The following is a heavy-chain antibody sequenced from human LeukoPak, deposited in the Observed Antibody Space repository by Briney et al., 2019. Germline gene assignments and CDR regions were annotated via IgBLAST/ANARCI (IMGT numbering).Heavy chain of an antibody. Sequence: GGSLRLPCAASGFTFSSYGMHWVRQAPGKGLEWVAVIWYDGSNKYYADSVKGRFTISRDNSKNTLYLQMNSLRAEDTAVYYCARDGVVGEIDYWGQGTLVTVSS. CDR1: GFTFSSYG. J-gene: IGHJ4*02. CDR2: IWYDGSNK. D-gene: IGHD1-26*01. V-gene: IGHV3-33*01. CDR3: ARDGVVGEIDY.